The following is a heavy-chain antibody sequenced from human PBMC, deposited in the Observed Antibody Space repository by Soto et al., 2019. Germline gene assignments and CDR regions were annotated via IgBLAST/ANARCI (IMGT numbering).Heavy chain of an antibody. CDR3: ARDRFLEWLTSPYYYYGMDV. CDR2: ISSSGSTI. CDR1: GFTFSDYY. V-gene: IGHV3-11*01. D-gene: IGHD3-3*01. J-gene: IGHJ6*02. Sequence: PGGSLRLSCAASGFTFSDYYMSWIRQAPGKGLEWVSYISSSGSTIYYADSVKGRFTISRDNAKNSLYLQMNSLRAEDTAVYYCARDRFLEWLTSPYYYYGMDVWGQGTTVTV.